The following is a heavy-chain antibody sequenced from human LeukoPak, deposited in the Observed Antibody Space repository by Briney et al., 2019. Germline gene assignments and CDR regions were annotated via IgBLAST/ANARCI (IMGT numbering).Heavy chain of an antibody. J-gene: IGHJ5*02. CDR3: ARGIVLMVYALAPRSRFDP. CDR1: GGSISSGDYY. CDR2: IYYSGRT. D-gene: IGHD2-8*01. V-gene: IGHV4-30-4*08. Sequence: PSQTLSLTCTVSGGSISSGDYYWSSIRQPPGKGLEWIGYIYYSGRTYYNPSLKSRVTLSVDTSKNQFSLKLSSVTAADTAVYYCARGIVLMVYALAPRSRFDPWGQGTLVTVSS.